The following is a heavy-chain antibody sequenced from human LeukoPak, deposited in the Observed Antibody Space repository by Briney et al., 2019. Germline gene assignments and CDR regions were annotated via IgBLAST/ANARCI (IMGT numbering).Heavy chain of an antibody. D-gene: IGHD3-3*01. Sequence: SETQSLTCTVSGGSISSSSYYWGWIRQPPGKGLEWIGSSYYSGSTYYKPSLKSRATISVDTSKNQFSLNLTSVTAADTAVYYCARVGVAANSLGIDYWGQGILVIVSS. J-gene: IGHJ4*02. CDR1: GGSISSSSYY. V-gene: IGHV4-39*01. CDR2: SYYSGST. CDR3: ARVGVAANSLGIDY.